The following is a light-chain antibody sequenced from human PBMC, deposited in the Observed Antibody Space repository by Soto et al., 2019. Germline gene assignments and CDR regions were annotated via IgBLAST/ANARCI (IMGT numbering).Light chain of an antibody. J-gene: IGLJ2*01. CDR3: SSYTSSSSVV. CDR1: SSDVGGYNY. CDR2: DVS. Sequence: QSALTQPASVSGSTGQPITISCTGTSSDVGGYNYVSWYQQHPGKAPKLMLYDVSNRPSGVSNRFSGSKSGNTASLTISGLQAEDEADYYCSSYTSSSSVVFGGGTKVTVL. V-gene: IGLV2-14*01.